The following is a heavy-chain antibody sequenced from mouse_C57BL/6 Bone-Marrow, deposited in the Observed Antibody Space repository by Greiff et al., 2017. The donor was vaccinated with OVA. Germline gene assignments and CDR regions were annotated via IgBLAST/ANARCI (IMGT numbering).Heavy chain of an antibody. V-gene: IGHV1-39*01. J-gene: IGHJ4*01. CDR1: GYSFTDYN. D-gene: IGHD1-2*01. CDR2: INPNYGTT. Sequence: VQLQQSGPELVKPGASVQISCKASGYSFTDYNMNWVKQSNGKSLEWIGVINPNYGTTRYNQKFKCKATLTVDQSSSTAYMQLNSLTSEDSAVDYCARGCRLYYYAMDYWGQGTSVTVAS. CDR3: ARGCRLYYYAMDY.